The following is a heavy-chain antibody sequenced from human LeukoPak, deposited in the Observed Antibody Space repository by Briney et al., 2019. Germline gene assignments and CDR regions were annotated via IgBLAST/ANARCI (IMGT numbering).Heavy chain of an antibody. V-gene: IGHV3-30*02. J-gene: IGHJ4*02. D-gene: IGHD3-22*01. CDR1: GFTFSSYG. CDR2: IRYDGSNK. Sequence: GGSLRLSCAASGFTFSSYGMHWVRQAPGKGLEWVAFIRYDGSNKYYADSVKGRFTISRDNSKNTLHLQMNSLRAEDTAVYYCAKDRRIRSGYYPFDYWGQGTLVTVSS. CDR3: AKDRRIRSGYYPFDY.